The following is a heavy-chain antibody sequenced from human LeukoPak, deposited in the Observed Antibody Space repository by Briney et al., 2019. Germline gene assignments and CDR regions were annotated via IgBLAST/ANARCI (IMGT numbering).Heavy chain of an antibody. CDR1: GFTFSSYA. D-gene: IGHD3-22*01. Sequence: GGSLRLSCAVSGFTFSSYAMSWVRQAPGKGLEWVSTISGSGGSTYYADSVKGRFTISRENPKNTLYLQMISLRAEDTAVYYCAKDLRVISGYSKTDSWGQGTQVTVSS. V-gene: IGHV3-23*01. J-gene: IGHJ4*02. CDR2: ISGSGGST. CDR3: AKDLRVISGYSKTDS.